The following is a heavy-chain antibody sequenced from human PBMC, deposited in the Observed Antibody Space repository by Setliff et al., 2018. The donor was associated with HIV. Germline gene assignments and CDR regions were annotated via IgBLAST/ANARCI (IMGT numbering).Heavy chain of an antibody. CDR2: IYYSGST. V-gene: IGHV4-61*03. CDR1: GDSVSSRSYY. CDR3: AQLGMVDDFDY. J-gene: IGHJ4*02. D-gene: IGHD1-1*01. Sequence: PSETLSLTCTVSGDSVSSRSYYWSWIRQPPGKGLEWIGYIYYSGSTNYNPSLKSRVTISVDTSKNHFSLKLRSETAADTAVYYCAQLGMVDDFDYWGQGTLVTVSS.